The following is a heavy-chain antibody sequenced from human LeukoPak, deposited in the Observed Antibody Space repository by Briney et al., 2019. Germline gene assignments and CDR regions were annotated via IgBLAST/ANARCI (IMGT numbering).Heavy chain of an antibody. V-gene: IGHV3-21*01. D-gene: IGHD4-17*01. Sequence: KAGGSLRLSCAASGFTFSSYCMNWVRQAPGKGLEWVSSISSSSTYIYYADSVEGRFTISRDNAKNSLYLQMNSLRAEDTAVYYCARAATTVTVFGMDVWGQGTTVTVSS. CDR2: ISSSSTYI. J-gene: IGHJ6*02. CDR3: ARAATTVTVFGMDV. CDR1: GFTFSSYC.